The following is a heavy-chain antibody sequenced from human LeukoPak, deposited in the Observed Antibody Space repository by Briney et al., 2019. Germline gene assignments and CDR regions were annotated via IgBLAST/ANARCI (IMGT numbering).Heavy chain of an antibody. V-gene: IGHV3-21*01. CDR1: GFTFSSYS. Sequence: GGSLRLSCAASGFTFSSYSMNWVRQAPGKGLEWVSFISSSSSYIYYADSVKGRFTISRDNAKNSLYLQMNSLRAEDTAVYYCARGPKSGSYYNIVNYGMDVWGQGTTVTVSS. CDR3: ARGPKSGSYYNIVNYGMDV. D-gene: IGHD3-10*01. CDR2: ISSSSSYI. J-gene: IGHJ6*02.